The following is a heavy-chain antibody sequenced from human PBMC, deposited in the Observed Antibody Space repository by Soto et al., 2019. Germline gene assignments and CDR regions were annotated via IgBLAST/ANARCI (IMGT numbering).Heavy chain of an antibody. V-gene: IGHV3-72*01. CDR1: GFTFSDYY. D-gene: IGHD3-10*01. CDR2: TRNKANSYTT. CDR3: ARWITAIDYFDY. J-gene: IGHJ4*02. Sequence: PGGSLRLSCAASGFTFSDYYMDWVRQAPGKGLEWVGRTRNKANSYTTEYAASVRGRFTISRDDSENSVYLQMNSLKTEDTAIYYCARWITAIDYFDYWGQGTLVTVSS.